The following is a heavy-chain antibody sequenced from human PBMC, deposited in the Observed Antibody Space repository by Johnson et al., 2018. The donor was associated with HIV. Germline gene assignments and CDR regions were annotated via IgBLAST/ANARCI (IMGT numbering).Heavy chain of an antibody. D-gene: IGHD3-3*01. J-gene: IGHJ3*02. Sequence: VQLVESGGGLVKPGGSLRLSCAASGFTFSHAWMSWVRQAPGKGLEGVGHIESNADGGAADYAAPLEGRFTISRDDSKSTLYLQMNSLKTEDTAVYYCTTAIFGVIVHAFDIWGQGTMVTVSS. CDR1: GFTFSHAW. CDR2: IESNADGGAA. V-gene: IGHV3-15*04. CDR3: TTAIFGVIVHAFDI.